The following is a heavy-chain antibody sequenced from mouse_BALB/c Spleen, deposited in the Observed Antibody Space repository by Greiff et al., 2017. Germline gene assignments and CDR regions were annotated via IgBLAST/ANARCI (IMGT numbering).Heavy chain of an antibody. CDR2: ISSGGSYT. V-gene: IGHV5-9-4*01. D-gene: IGHD4-1*01. Sequence: DVQLVESGGGLVKPGGSLKLSCAASGFSFSSYAMSWVRQSPEKGLEWVAEISSGGSYTYYPDTVTGRFTISRDNAKNTLYLEMSSLRSEDTAMYYCARVGADAMDYWGQGTSVTVSS. CDR1: GFSFSSYA. CDR3: ARVGADAMDY. J-gene: IGHJ4*01.